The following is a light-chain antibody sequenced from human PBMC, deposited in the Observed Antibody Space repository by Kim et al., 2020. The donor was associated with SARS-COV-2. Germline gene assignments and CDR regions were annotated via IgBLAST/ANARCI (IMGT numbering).Light chain of an antibody. V-gene: IGKV3-20*01. CDR2: GAS. J-gene: IGKJ1*01. CDR1: QSVSSSY. CDR3: QQYGSSPPMT. Sequence: PGESATLSCRASQSVSSSYLAWYQQKPGQAPRLLIYGASSRATGIPDRFSGSGSGTDFTLTISRLEPEDFAVYYCQQYGSSPPMTFGQGTKVEIK.